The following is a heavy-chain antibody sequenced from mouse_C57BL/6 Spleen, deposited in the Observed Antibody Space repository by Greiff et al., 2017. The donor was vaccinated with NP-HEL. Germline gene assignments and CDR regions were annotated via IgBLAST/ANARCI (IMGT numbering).Heavy chain of an antibody. CDR2: IDPSDSYT. V-gene: IGHV1-50*01. Sequence: QVQLQQPGAELVKPGASVKLSCKASGYTFTSYWMQWVKQRPGQGPEWIGEIDPSDSYTNYNQKFKGKATLTVDTSSSTAYMQLSSLTSEDSAVYYCARGTTVVAPYAMDYWGQGTSVTVSS. D-gene: IGHD1-1*01. CDR1: GYTFTSYW. J-gene: IGHJ4*01. CDR3: ARGTTVVAPYAMDY.